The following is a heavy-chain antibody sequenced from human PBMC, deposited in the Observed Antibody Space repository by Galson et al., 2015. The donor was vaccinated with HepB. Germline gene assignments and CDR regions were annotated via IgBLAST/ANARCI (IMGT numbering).Heavy chain of an antibody. V-gene: IGHV4-59*01. Sequence: ETLSLTCTVSGGPITNYYWNWIRQPPGKGLEYIGYIYYSGSTNYNPSLKSRVTISVDTSKNQFSRKLNSVTAADTAVYYCARGKYYDILTGYYEYYGMDVWGQGTTVTVSS. CDR3: ARGKYYDILTGYYEYYGMDV. CDR2: IYYSGST. D-gene: IGHD3-9*01. CDR1: GGPITNYY. J-gene: IGHJ6*02.